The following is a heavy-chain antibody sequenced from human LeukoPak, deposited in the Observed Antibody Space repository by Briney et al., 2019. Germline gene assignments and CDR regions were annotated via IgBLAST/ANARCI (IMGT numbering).Heavy chain of an antibody. CDR1: GGSITTFF. Sequence: SETLSLTCTVSGGSITTFFRSWIRQPAGKGLEWIGRIYTSGTTNYNPSLKSRVTISVDTSKNQFSLKLSSVTAADTAVYYCARHQLRYFDWLMAGAFDIWGQGTMVTVSS. J-gene: IGHJ3*02. CDR3: ARHQLRYFDWLMAGAFDI. V-gene: IGHV4-4*07. D-gene: IGHD3-9*01. CDR2: IYTSGTT.